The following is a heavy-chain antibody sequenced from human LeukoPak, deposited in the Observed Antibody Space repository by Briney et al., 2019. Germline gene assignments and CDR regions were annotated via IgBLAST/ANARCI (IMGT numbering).Heavy chain of an antibody. V-gene: IGHV1-69*13. J-gene: IGHJ4*02. CDR1: GGTFSSYA. D-gene: IGHD2-2*02. CDR3: AGGADVGLYTSDY. CDR2: IIPIFGTA. Sequence: SVKVSCKASGGTFSSYAISWVRQAPGQGLERMGGIIPIFGTANYAQKFQGRVTITADESTSTAYMELSSLRSEDTAVYYCAGGADVGLYTSDYWGQGTLVTVSS.